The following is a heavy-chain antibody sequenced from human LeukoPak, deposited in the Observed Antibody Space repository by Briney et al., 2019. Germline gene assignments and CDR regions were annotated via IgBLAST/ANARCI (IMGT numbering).Heavy chain of an antibody. Sequence: SGPALAKPTQTLTLTCTFSGFSLSTSGMCVSWIRQPPGKALEWLARIDWDDDKYYSTSLKTRLTISKDTSKNQVVLTMTNMDPADTATYYCARLSPPDYYDSSGYYYPNWGQGTLVTVSS. D-gene: IGHD3-22*01. V-gene: IGHV2-70*11. J-gene: IGHJ4*02. CDR1: GFSLSTSGMC. CDR3: ARLSPPDYYDSSGYYYPN. CDR2: IDWDDDK.